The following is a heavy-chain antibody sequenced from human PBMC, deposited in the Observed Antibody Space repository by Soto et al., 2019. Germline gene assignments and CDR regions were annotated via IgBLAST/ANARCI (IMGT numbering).Heavy chain of an antibody. J-gene: IGHJ4*02. D-gene: IGHD4-17*01. CDR2: ISGSGGHL. Sequence: GGSLILSCAASGFTFRSYSMNWVRQAPGKGLEWVSSISGSGGHLYYAASVRGRFTISRDNAEESLYLQMNSLRAEDTAVYYCVRKDYDDYGLDDYWGQGTVVTVSS. V-gene: IGHV3-21*01. CDR1: GFTFRSYS. CDR3: VRKDYDDYGLDDY.